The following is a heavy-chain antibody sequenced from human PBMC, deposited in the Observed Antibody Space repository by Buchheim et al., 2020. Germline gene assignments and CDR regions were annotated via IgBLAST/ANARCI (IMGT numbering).Heavy chain of an antibody. Sequence: QVQLVQSGAEVKKPGASVKISCKTSGYTFSNYYIHWVRQAPGQGLEWMGIINTNSGATTSAQNFQGRVTMTRDTSTTPVYMELSRLSSNDTAVYYCARDYFYEHNCPGMDWGQGT. V-gene: IGHV1-46*01. CDR1: GYTFSNYY. CDR2: INTNSGAT. J-gene: IGHJ4*02. D-gene: IGHD3-22*01. CDR3: ARDYFYEHNCPGMD.